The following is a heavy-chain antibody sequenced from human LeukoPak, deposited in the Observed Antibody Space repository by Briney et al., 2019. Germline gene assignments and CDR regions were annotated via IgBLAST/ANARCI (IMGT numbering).Heavy chain of an antibody. D-gene: IGHD3-22*01. CDR3: ARVLRDASGYYDY. J-gene: IGHJ4*02. CDR1: GFTFSSYA. CDR2: ISTHGGDT. Sequence: GGSLRLSCAASGFTFSSYAMHWVRQAPGKGLEYVSAISTHGGDTHYANSVKGRFTISRDNFKNTLYLQMGSLRAEDMAVYYCARVLRDASGYYDYWGQGTLVTVSS. V-gene: IGHV3-64*01.